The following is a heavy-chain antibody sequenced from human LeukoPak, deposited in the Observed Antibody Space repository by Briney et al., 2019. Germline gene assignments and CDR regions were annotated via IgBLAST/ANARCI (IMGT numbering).Heavy chain of an antibody. Sequence: PGGALRLSRSASGFTVNRNYMTLVRQASGKGLEWVSLLSSTGNTSYADSVKGRFTISRHNPKNTLYLQVNSLRPEDTAMYYCARWRPIDAFDIWGQGTMVIVSS. CDR2: LSSTGNT. V-gene: IGHV3-53*04. CDR3: ARWRPIDAFDI. J-gene: IGHJ3*02. CDR1: GFTVNRNY. D-gene: IGHD3-3*01.